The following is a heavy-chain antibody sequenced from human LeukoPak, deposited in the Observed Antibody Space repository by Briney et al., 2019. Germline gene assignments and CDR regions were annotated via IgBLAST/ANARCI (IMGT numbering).Heavy chain of an antibody. V-gene: IGHV3-7*05. Sequence: GGSLRLSCAASGFTFSGYWMSWVRQAPGKGLEWVANIKQDGSEKYYVDSVKGRFTISRDNAKNTLYLQMNSLRAEDTAVYYCAKEGRSSWYFHEVDYWGQGTLVTVSS. D-gene: IGHD6-13*01. J-gene: IGHJ4*02. CDR1: GFTFSGYW. CDR2: IKQDGSEK. CDR3: AKEGRSSWYFHEVDY.